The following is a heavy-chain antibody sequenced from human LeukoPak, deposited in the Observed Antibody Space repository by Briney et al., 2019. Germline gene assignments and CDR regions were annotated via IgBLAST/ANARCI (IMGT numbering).Heavy chain of an antibody. CDR1: GFTFSSYS. J-gene: IGHJ6*03. Sequence: GGSLRLSCAASGFTFSSYSMNWVRQAPGKGLEWVSSISSSSSYIYYADSVKGRFTISRDNAKNSLYLQMNSLRAEDTAVYYCARDVGFVTTSYYYYMDVWGKGTTVTVSS. V-gene: IGHV3-21*01. CDR2: ISSSSSYI. CDR3: ARDVGFVTTSYYYYMDV. D-gene: IGHD4-11*01.